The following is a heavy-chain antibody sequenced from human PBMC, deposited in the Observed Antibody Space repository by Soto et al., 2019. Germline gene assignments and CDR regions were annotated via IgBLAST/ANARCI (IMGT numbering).Heavy chain of an antibody. J-gene: IGHJ5*02. Sequence: GRSLRLSCAASGFTFSSYLMHWVRQAPGKGLVWVSRIDSDGDSTTYAASVKGRFTISRDNAEHTLYLQMNSLRAEDTAVYYCASDHCTTTSCYTVWFDPWGQGTPVTVSS. CDR1: GFTFSSYL. D-gene: IGHD2-2*02. V-gene: IGHV3-74*01. CDR3: ASDHCTTTSCYTVWFDP. CDR2: IDSDGDST.